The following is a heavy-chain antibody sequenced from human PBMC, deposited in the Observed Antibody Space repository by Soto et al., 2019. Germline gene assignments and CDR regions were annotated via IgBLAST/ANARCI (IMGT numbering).Heavy chain of an antibody. D-gene: IGHD4-17*01. CDR1: GGSISSYY. CDR2: IYYSGST. V-gene: IGHV4-59*08. J-gene: IGHJ4*02. Sequence: SETLSLTCTVSGGSISSYYWSWIRQPPGKGLEWIGYIYYSGSTNYNPSLKSRVTISVDTSKNQFSLKLSSVTAADTAVYYCAGHSTTVTDYYFGYWGQGALVTVSS. CDR3: AGHSTTVTDYYFGY.